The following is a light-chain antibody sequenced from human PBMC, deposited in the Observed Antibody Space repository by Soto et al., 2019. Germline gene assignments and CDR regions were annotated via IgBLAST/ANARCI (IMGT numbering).Light chain of an antibody. J-gene: IGKJ5*01. CDR3: QQSYSTPIT. CDR1: QTIGNN. Sequence: DAQMTQSPSSLSASVGDRVTITCRASQTIGNNLNWYQQKPGKAPKVLIFAASNLQSGVPSRFSGSGSGTDFTLTISSLQPEDFATYYCQQSYSTPITFGQGTRLEIK. CDR2: AAS. V-gene: IGKV1-39*01.